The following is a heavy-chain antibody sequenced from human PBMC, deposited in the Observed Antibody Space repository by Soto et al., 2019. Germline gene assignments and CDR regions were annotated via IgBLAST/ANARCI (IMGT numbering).Heavy chain of an antibody. CDR3: VKSQWLVGGDAFDI. D-gene: IGHD6-19*01. Sequence: EVQLVESGGGLVQPGRSLRLSCAASGFTFDDYAMHWVRQAPGKGLEWVSGISWNSGSIGYADSVKGRFTISRDNAKNSLYLQMNSLRAEDTALYYCVKSQWLVGGDAFDIWGQGTMVTVSS. V-gene: IGHV3-9*01. J-gene: IGHJ3*02. CDR2: ISWNSGSI. CDR1: GFTFDDYA.